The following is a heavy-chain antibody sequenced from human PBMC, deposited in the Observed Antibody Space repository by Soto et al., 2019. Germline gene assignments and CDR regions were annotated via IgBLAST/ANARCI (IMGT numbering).Heavy chain of an antibody. CDR3: ATSYDSGFDP. J-gene: IGHJ5*02. D-gene: IGHD5-12*01. CDR1: GYAFSNYG. V-gene: IGHV1-18*04. CDR2: ISPYNGNT. Sequence: QIQLVQSGAEVKKTGASVRVSCKASGYAFSNYGISWIRQAPGLGLEWMVWISPYNGNTDYAQSLQGRVTMTTDTSTTTAYMEVRSLRSDDTAVYYCATSYDSGFDPWGQGTLVTVSS.